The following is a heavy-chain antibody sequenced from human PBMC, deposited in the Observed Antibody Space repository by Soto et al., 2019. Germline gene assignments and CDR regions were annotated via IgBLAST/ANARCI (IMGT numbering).Heavy chain of an antibody. V-gene: IGHV4-34*01. J-gene: IGHJ4*02. CDR1: GGSFSGYY. D-gene: IGHD3-10*01. CDR3: ARVLGYYYGSGSYVRREYFDY. CDR2: INHSGST. Sequence: SETLSLTCAVYGGSFSGYYWSWIRQPPGKGLEWIGEINHSGSTNYNPSLKSRVTISVDTSKNQFSLKLSSVTAADTAVYYCARVLGYYYGSGSYVRREYFDYWGQGTLVTVSS.